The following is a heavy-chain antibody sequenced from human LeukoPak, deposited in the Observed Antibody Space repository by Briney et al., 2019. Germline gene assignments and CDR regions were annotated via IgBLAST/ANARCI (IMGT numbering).Heavy chain of an antibody. D-gene: IGHD3-10*01. CDR1: GFTFSRYW. CDR3: ARGYGSGSSSPFDY. Sequence: GGSLRLSCAASGFTFSRYWMSWVRQAPGKGLEWVANIKQDGSEKYYVDSVKGRFTISRDNAKNSLYLQMNSLRAEDTAVYYCARGYGSGSSSPFDYWGQGTLVTVSS. CDR2: IKQDGSEK. J-gene: IGHJ4*02. V-gene: IGHV3-7*01.